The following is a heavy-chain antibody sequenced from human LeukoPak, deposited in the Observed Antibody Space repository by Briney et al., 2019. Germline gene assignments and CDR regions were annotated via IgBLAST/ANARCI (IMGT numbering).Heavy chain of an antibody. Sequence: SVKVSCKASGYTFTSYGISWVRQAPGQGLEWMGGIIPIFGTANYAQKFQGRVTITADESTSTAYMELSSLRSEDTAVYYCARSPARESSFDPWGQGTLVTVSS. CDR2: IIPIFGTA. CDR3: ARSPARESSFDP. D-gene: IGHD1-26*01. J-gene: IGHJ5*02. CDR1: GYTFTSYG. V-gene: IGHV1-69*13.